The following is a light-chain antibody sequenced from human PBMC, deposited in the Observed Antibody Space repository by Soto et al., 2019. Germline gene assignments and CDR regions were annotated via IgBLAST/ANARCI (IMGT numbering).Light chain of an antibody. V-gene: IGLV2-14*01. Sequence: QSVLTQPASVSGSPGQSITISCTGTSSDVGGYNYVFWYQQHPGKAPKLMIYAVTDRPSGVSSRFSGSKSGNTASLTISGLQAEDEADYYCSSYTSSSTLFGTGTKVTV. CDR2: AVT. CDR1: SSDVGGYNY. CDR3: SSYTSSSTL. J-gene: IGLJ1*01.